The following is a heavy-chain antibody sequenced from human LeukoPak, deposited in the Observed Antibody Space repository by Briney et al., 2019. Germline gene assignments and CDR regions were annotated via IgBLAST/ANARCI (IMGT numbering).Heavy chain of an antibody. J-gene: IGHJ5*02. CDR1: GLTVSNNY. D-gene: IGHD6-13*01. V-gene: IGHV3-66*01. CDR3: AREGSSWYWLDP. CDR2: IYTGGST. Sequence: GGSLRLSCAASGLTVSNNYINWVRQAPGKGLEWVSVIYTGGSTYYADSVRDRFTISRDNSKNTVYLQMNSLRAEDTAVYYCAREGSSWYWLDPWGQGTLVTVSS.